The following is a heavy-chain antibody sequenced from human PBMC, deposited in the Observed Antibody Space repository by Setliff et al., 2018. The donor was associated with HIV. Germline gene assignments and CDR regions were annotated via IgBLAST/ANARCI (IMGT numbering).Heavy chain of an antibody. V-gene: IGHV1-18*01. CDR2: ISAYNGNT. J-gene: IGHJ5*02. CDR1: GYTFISYG. CDR3: ATSPRGTYYDILSGRPRGWFDP. D-gene: IGHD3-9*01. Sequence: ASVKVSCKASGYTFISYGISWVRQAPGQGLEWMGWISAYNGNTNYAQKLQGRVTMTTDTSTSTAYMELRSLRSDDTAVYYCATSPRGTYYDILSGRPRGWFDPWGQGTLVTVSS.